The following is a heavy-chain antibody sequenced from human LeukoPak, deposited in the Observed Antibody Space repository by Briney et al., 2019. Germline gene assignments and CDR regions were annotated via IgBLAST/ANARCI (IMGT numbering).Heavy chain of an antibody. Sequence: SQTLSLTCTVSGGSISSGSYYWSRIRQPAGKGLEWIGRIYSSGSTNYNPSLKSRVTISVDTSKNQFSLKLSSVTAADTAVYYCARDRYGSSYRFDPWGQGTLVTVSS. V-gene: IGHV4-61*02. CDR2: IYSSGST. CDR3: ARDRYGSSYRFDP. CDR1: GGSISSGSYY. D-gene: IGHD6-13*01. J-gene: IGHJ5*02.